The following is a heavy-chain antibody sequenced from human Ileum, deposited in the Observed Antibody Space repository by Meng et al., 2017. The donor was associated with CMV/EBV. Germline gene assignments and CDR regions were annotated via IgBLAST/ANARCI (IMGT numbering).Heavy chain of an antibody. CDR2: INWNSGII. CDR1: GFTFGDYA. V-gene: IGHV3-9*01. CDR3: AKDMFKGYDSPLGDDIFDI. J-gene: IGHJ3*02. Sequence: GGSLRLSCAASGFTFGDYAMHWVRQFPGEGLEWVAGINWNSGIIQYVDSVKGRFTISRDNAKNSLYLQMNSLTTDDTALYYCAKDMFKGYDSPLGDDIFDIWGRGTMVTVSS. D-gene: IGHD3-22*01.